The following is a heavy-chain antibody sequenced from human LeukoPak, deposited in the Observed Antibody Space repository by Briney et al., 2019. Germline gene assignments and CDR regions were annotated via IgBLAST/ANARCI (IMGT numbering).Heavy chain of an antibody. CDR3: ARETVTYYYDSSGYYYFDY. CDR2: ISAYNGNT. CDR1: GYTFASYG. J-gene: IGHJ4*02. V-gene: IGHV1-18*01. Sequence: ASVTVSCKASGYTFASYGISWVRQAPGQGLEWMGWISAYNGNTNYAQKLQGRVTMTTDTSTSTAYMELRSLRSDDTAVYYCARETVTYYYDSSGYYYFDYWGQGTLVTVSS. D-gene: IGHD3-22*01.